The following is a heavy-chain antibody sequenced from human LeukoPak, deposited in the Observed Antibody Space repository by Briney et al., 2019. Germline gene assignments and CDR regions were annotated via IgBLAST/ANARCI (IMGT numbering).Heavy chain of an antibody. CDR3: AGAAWYQLPQEPDY. Sequence: PGGSLRLSCAASGFTFSSYSMNWVRQAPGKGLEWVSSISSSSSYIYYADSVKGRFTISRDNAKNSLYLQMNSLRAEDTAVYYCAGAAWYQLPQEPDYWGQGTLVTVSS. V-gene: IGHV3-21*01. CDR1: GFTFSSYS. D-gene: IGHD2-2*01. J-gene: IGHJ4*02. CDR2: ISSSSSYI.